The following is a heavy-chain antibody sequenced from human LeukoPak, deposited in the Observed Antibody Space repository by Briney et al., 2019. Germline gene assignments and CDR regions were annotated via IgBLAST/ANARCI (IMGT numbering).Heavy chain of an antibody. J-gene: IGHJ1*01. CDR2: ISYDGSNK. D-gene: IGHD2-21*02. Sequence: PGGSLRLSCAASGFTFSSCGMHWVRQAPGKGLEWVAVISYDGSNKYYADSVKGRFTISRDNSKNTLYLQMNSLRAEDTAVYYCAKDVYCGGDCYVGYFQHWGQGTLVTVSS. CDR1: GFTFSSCG. V-gene: IGHV3-30*18. CDR3: AKDVYCGGDCYVGYFQH.